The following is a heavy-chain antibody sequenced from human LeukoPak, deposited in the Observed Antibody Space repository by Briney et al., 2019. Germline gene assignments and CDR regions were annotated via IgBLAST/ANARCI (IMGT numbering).Heavy chain of an antibody. CDR1: GGSISNYY. CDR3: ARDRRGYYDSSGYYNDAFDV. V-gene: IGHV4-59*01. D-gene: IGHD3-22*01. Sequence: SETLSLTCTVSGGSISNYYWSWIRQPPGKGLEWIGYIYYSGSANYNPSLKSRVTISVDTSNNQFSLKLSPVTAADTAVYYCARDRRGYYDSSGYYNDAFDVWGQGTMVTVSS. J-gene: IGHJ3*01. CDR2: IYYSGSA.